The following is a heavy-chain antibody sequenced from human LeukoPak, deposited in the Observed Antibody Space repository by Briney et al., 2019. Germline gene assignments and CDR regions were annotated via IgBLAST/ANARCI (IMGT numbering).Heavy chain of an antibody. J-gene: IGHJ4*02. CDR1: GFTFDDYG. CDR3: ARVDYDYVRGSYRWDY. CDR2: INWNGGRT. D-gene: IGHD3-16*02. Sequence: GGSLRLSCAASGFTFDDYGMTWVRQAPGKGLEWVSGINWNGGRTGYADSVKGRFTISRDNAQNSLYLQMNSLRAEDTAVYYCARVDYDYVRGSYRWDYWGQGTLVTVSS. V-gene: IGHV3-20*04.